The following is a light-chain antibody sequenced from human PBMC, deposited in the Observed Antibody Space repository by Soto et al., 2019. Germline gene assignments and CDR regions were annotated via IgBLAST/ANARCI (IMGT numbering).Light chain of an antibody. Sequence: QSALTQPASVSGSPGQSITISCTGSSTDVDGYDYVSWYQQHPGQAPKLMIYDVNNRPSGVSYRFSGSKSGDTASLTISGLQAEDDADYYCTSYTYSAPFYVFGTGTKVTV. CDR1: STDVDGYDY. CDR3: TSYTYSAPFYV. V-gene: IGLV2-14*03. J-gene: IGLJ1*01. CDR2: DVN.